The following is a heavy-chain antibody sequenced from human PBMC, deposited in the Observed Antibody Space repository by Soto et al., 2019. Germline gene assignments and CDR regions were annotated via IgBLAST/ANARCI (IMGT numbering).Heavy chain of an antibody. CDR3: ARHAYLQATVKVGEIDY. J-gene: IGHJ4*02. CDR1: GGSISSSSYY. CDR2: IYYSGST. Sequence: SETLSLTCTVSGGSISSSSYYWGWIRQPPGKGLEWIGSIYYSGSTYYNPSLKSRVTISVDTSKNQFSLKLSSVTAADTAVYYCARHAYLQATVKVGEIDYWGQGTLVTGSS. D-gene: IGHD4-17*01. V-gene: IGHV4-39*01.